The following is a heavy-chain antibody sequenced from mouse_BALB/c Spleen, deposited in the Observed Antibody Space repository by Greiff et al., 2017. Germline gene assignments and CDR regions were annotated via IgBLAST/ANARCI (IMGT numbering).Heavy chain of an antibody. Sequence: VNLVESGPGLVAPSQSLSITCTVSGFSLTSYGVHWVRQPPGKGLEWLGVIWAGGSTNYNSALMSRLSISKDNSKSQVFLKMNSLQTDDTAMYYCARGDYGGAWFAYWGQGTLVTVSA. CDR3: ARGDYGGAWFAY. J-gene: IGHJ3*01. V-gene: IGHV2-9*02. CDR1: GFSLTSYG. D-gene: IGHD2-4*01. CDR2: IWAGGST.